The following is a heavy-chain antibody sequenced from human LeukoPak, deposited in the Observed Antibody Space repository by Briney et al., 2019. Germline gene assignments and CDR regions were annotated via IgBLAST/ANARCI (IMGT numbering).Heavy chain of an antibody. V-gene: IGHV1-46*01. D-gene: IGHD1-14*01. Sequence: GSVKVSCKASGYTFTSYYMHWVRQAPGQGLEWMGVINPSDGSTTYAQKFQGRVTVTRDTSTSTVYMELSSLRSEDTAVYYCARAWRYTDWFDPWGQGTLVTVSS. J-gene: IGHJ5*02. CDR3: ARAWRYTDWFDP. CDR2: INPSDGST. CDR1: GYTFTSYY.